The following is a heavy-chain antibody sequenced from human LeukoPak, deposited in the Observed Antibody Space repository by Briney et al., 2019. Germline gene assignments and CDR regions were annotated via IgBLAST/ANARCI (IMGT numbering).Heavy chain of an antibody. CDR2: IKQDGSEN. V-gene: IGHV3-7*04. D-gene: IGHD3-3*01. CDR3: ARGSAWSRH. CDR1: GFTFSTYW. J-gene: IGHJ4*02. Sequence: PGGSLRLSCAASGFTFSTYWMTWVRQAPGKWLEWVANIKQDGSENYYVDSVKGRFTVSRDNAKNSLYLQMNSLGAEDAAVYYCARGSAWSRHWGQGTLVSVSS.